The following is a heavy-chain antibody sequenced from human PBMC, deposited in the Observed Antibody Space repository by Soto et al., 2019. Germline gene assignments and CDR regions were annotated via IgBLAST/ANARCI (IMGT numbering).Heavy chain of an antibody. J-gene: IGHJ6*03. D-gene: IGHD6-13*01. CDR3: ARHAIDCICSVLQQQHCYMDF. V-gene: IGHV4-39*01. CDR1: GGSISSSSYY. CDR2: IYYSGST. Sequence: PSETLSLTCTVSGGSISSSSYYWGWIRQPPGKGLEWIGSIYYSGSTYYNPSLKSRVTISVDTSTNQFSLKLSSVTAADTAVYYCARHAIDCICSVLQQQHCYMDFRGTGTTVTGFS.